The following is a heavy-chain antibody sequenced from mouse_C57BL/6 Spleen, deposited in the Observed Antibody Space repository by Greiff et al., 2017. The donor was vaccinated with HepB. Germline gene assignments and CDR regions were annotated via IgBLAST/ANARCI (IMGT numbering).Heavy chain of an antibody. V-gene: IGHV14-3*01. Sequence: EVQLQQSVAELVRPGASVKLYCTASGFNIKNTYMHWVKQRPEQGLEWIGRIDPATGNTKYAPKFQGKAPITAEPSSNTAYLQLSSLTSDDTAIYYCARYSSAYYYAMDYWGQGTSVTVSS. J-gene: IGHJ4*01. CDR1: GFNIKNTY. CDR2: IDPATGNT. CDR3: ARYSSAYYYAMDY. D-gene: IGHD1-1*01.